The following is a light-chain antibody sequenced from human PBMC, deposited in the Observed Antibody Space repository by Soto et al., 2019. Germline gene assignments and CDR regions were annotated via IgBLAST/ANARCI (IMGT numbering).Light chain of an antibody. CDR2: SAN. Sequence: DIQMTQSPSDMSASVGDRVTITCRASQDISNFLVWFQQRPGKVPKRLMYSANRLESGVPSRFSGSGSGTEFTLTISSLQPEDFAIYYCQQANSFPLTFGGGTKVEIK. CDR1: QDISNF. CDR3: QQANSFPLT. V-gene: IGKV1-17*03. J-gene: IGKJ4*01.